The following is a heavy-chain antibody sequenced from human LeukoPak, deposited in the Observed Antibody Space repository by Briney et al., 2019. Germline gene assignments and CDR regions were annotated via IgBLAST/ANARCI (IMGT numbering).Heavy chain of an antibody. CDR2: TSGSGVNS. CDR1: GFTLRSYD. Sequence: GSLRLSCAASGFTLRSYDMSWVRQAPGKGLEWVAATSGSGVNSYYADSVRGRFTISRDNSQNTLYLQMDSPRAEDTALYYCAKEYSGYDFDYWGQGTLVTVSS. V-gene: IGHV3-23*01. J-gene: IGHJ4*02. CDR3: AKEYSGYDFDY. D-gene: IGHD5-12*01.